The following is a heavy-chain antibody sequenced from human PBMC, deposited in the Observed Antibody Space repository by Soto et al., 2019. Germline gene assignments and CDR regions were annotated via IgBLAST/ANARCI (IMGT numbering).Heavy chain of an antibody. V-gene: IGHV4-39*07. CDR1: GGSISSSSYY. CDR3: ASLVGDTPFYFDY. D-gene: IGHD1-26*01. J-gene: IGHJ4*02. CDR2: IYHSGST. Sequence: LSLTCTVCGGSISSSSYYWGWIRQPPGKGLEWIGSIYHSGSTYYNPSLKSRVTISVDTSKNQFSLKLSSVTAADTAVYYCASLVGDTPFYFDYWGQGTLVTVSS.